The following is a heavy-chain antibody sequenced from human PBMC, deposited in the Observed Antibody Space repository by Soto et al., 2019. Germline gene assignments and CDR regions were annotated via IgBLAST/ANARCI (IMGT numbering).Heavy chain of an antibody. CDR1: GGSISSSNW. D-gene: IGHD2-2*01. V-gene: IGHV4-4*02. J-gene: IGHJ6*02. Sequence: QVQLQESGPGLVKPSGTLSLTCAVSGGSISSSNWWSWVRQPPGKGLEWIGEIYHSGSTNYNPSLKSRVTISVDKSKNQFALKLSSVTAADTAVYYCARVAGYCSSTSCQYGMDVWGQGTTVTVSS. CDR2: IYHSGST. CDR3: ARVAGYCSSTSCQYGMDV.